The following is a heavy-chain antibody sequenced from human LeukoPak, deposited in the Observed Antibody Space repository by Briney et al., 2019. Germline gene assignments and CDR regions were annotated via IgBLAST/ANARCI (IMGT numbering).Heavy chain of an antibody. J-gene: IGHJ6*02. CDR2: INHSGST. CDR3: ARQRTYYDFWSGDYYYYGMDV. CDR1: GGSFSGYY. Sequence: PSETLSLTCAVYGGSFSGYYWSWIRQPPGKGLEWIGEINHSGSTNYNPSLKSRVTISVDTSKNQFSLKLSSVTAADTAVYYCARQRTYYDFWSGDYYYYGMDVWGQGPRSPSP. D-gene: IGHD3-3*01. V-gene: IGHV4-34*01.